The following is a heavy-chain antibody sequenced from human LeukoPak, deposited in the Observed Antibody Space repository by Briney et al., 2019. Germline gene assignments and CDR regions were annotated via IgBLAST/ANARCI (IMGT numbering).Heavy chain of an antibody. V-gene: IGHV3-23*01. Sequence: GGSLRLSCAASGFTFSGYAMSWVRQAPGKGLEWVSAISGSGGSTYYADSVKGRFTISRDNSKNTLYLQMNSLRAEDTAVYYCAKIYYGSGSYFDYWGQGTLVTVSP. CDR2: ISGSGGST. CDR3: AKIYYGSGSYFDY. D-gene: IGHD3-10*01. J-gene: IGHJ4*02. CDR1: GFTFSGYA.